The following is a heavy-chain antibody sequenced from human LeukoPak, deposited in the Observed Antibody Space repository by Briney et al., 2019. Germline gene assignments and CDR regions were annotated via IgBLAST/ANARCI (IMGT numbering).Heavy chain of an antibody. Sequence: EGSLRLSCAASGFTFSSYGMHWVRQAPGKGLEWVAVIWYDGSNKYYADSVKGRFTISRDNSKNTLYLQMNSLRAEDTAVYYCAKDGCGGDCYPYYFDYWGQGTLVTVSS. D-gene: IGHD2-21*02. V-gene: IGHV3-33*06. CDR3: AKDGCGGDCYPYYFDY. CDR2: IWYDGSNK. CDR1: GFTFSSYG. J-gene: IGHJ4*02.